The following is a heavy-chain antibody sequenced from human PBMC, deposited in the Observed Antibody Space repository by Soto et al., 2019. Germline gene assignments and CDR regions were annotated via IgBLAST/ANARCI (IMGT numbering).Heavy chain of an antibody. J-gene: IGHJ4*02. CDR1: GGSISSSNW. CDR3: ARARMDSYGLVYFDY. CDR2: IYHSGST. V-gene: IGHV4-4*02. Sequence: QVQLQESGPGLVKPSGTLSLTCAVSGGSISSSNWWSWVRQPPGKGLEWIGEIYHSGSTNDNPSLRSRVTISVDKSKNQFSLTLSSVTAADTAVYYCARARMDSYGLVYFDYWGQGTLVTVSS. D-gene: IGHD5-18*01.